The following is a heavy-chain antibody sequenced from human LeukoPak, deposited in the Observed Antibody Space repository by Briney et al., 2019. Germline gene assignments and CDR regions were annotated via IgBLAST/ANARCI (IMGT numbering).Heavy chain of an antibody. J-gene: IGHJ4*02. V-gene: IGHV3-30-3*01. D-gene: IGHD3-3*01. CDR1: GFTFSSYA. Sequence: PGGSLRLSCAASGFTFSSYAMHWVRQAPGKGLEWVAVISYDGSNKYYADSVKGRFTISRDNSKNTLYLQMNSLRAEDTAVYYCARAIFGVVINYFDYWGQGTLVTVSS. CDR3: ARAIFGVVINYFDY. CDR2: ISYDGSNK.